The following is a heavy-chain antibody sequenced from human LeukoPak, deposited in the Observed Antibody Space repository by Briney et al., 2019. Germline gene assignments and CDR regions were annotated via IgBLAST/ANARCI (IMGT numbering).Heavy chain of an antibody. CDR1: GFTFSRHW. J-gene: IGHJ4*02. Sequence: PGGSLRLSCAASGFTFSRHWMHWVRQGPGKGLEWVSRIKSDGSETQYADSVKGRFTISRDNAHNTLYLRMTSLRPEDTAVYYCARVISYFDLWGQGALVTASS. CDR2: IKSDGSET. CDR3: ARVISYFDL. V-gene: IGHV3-74*01. D-gene: IGHD3/OR15-3a*01.